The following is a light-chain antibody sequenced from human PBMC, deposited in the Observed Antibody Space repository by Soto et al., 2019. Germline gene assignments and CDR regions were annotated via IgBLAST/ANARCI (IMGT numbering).Light chain of an antibody. CDR3: QQYGSSPVT. J-gene: IGKJ3*01. CDR1: QSVTSSY. V-gene: IGKV3-20*01. Sequence: EIVLTQSPGTLSLSPGERATLTCRASQSVTSSYLAWYQQKPGQAPRLLMYGASSRATGIPDRFSGSGSGTDFTLTISRLEPEDFAVYYCQQYGSSPVTFGTGTTVDIK. CDR2: GAS.